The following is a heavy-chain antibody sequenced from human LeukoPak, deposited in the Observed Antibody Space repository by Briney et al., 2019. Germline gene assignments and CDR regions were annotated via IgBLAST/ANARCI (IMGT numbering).Heavy chain of an antibody. V-gene: IGHV4-34*01. J-gene: IGHJ4*02. D-gene: IGHD3/OR15-3a*01. CDR3: ARQTWTFDY. CDR1: GGSFSDYD. CDR2: ISHSGST. Sequence: SETLSLTCAVYGGSFSDYDWSWIRQPPGKGLEWIGEISHSGSTNYNPSLKSRVTISVDASKNQFSLKLSSVTAADTAVYYCARQTWTFDYWGQGTLVTVSS.